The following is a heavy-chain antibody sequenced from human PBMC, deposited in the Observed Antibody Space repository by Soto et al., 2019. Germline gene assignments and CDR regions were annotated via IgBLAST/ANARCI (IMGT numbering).Heavy chain of an antibody. CDR3: AREGVVTAMNWYFDL. V-gene: IGHV3-48*02. D-gene: IGHD2-21*02. Sequence: EVQLVESGGGLVQPGGSLRLSCAASGFTFSSYSMNWVRQAPGKGLEWVSYISSSSSSSIYYADSVKGRFTISRDNAKNSLYLQRNSLRDEDTAVYYCAREGVVTAMNWYFDLWGRGTLVTVSS. J-gene: IGHJ2*01. CDR2: ISSSSSSSI. CDR1: GFTFSSYS.